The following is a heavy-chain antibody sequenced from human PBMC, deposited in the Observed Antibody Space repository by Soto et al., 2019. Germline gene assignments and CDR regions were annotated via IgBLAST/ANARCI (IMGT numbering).Heavy chain of an antibody. CDR1: GGSISSGGYY. CDR2: IYYSGST. J-gene: IGHJ5*02. D-gene: IGHD6-13*01. V-gene: IGHV4-31*03. CDR3: ARASSSSWLTFDP. Sequence: QVQLQESGPGLVKPSQTLSLTCTVSGGSISSGGYYWSWIRQHPGKGLEWIGYIYYSGSTYYNPSRKSRVTISVDTSKNQFSLKLSSVTAADTAVYYCARASSSSWLTFDPWGQGTLVTVSS.